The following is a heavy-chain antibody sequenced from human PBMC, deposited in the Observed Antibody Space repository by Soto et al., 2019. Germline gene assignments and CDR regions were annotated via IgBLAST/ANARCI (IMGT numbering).Heavy chain of an antibody. V-gene: IGHV3-11*01. CDR1: GFTFSDYY. CDR2: ISSSGTTI. Sequence: GGSLRLSCAASGFTFSDYYMSWIRQAPGKGLEWVSYISSSGTTIYYADSVKGRFTISRDNAKNSLYLQMNSLRAEDTAIYYCARDRTSAGGYSRRWFDPWGPGTLVTVSS. D-gene: IGHD5-18*01. CDR3: ARDRTSAGGYSRRWFDP. J-gene: IGHJ5*02.